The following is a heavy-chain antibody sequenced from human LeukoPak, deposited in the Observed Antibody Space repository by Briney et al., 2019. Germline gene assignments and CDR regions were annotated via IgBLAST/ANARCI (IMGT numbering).Heavy chain of an antibody. V-gene: IGHV1-18*01. CDR3: ARGRSGSHYDAFDI. CDR2: ISTYNGNT. Sequence: ASVKVSRKASGYTFTKYGITWVRQAPGQGLEWMGWISTYNGNTNYAQKLQGRVTMTTDTSTSTAYMELRSLRSDDTAVYYCARGRSGSHYDAFDIWGQGTMVTVSS. CDR1: GYTFTKYG. D-gene: IGHD3-22*01. J-gene: IGHJ3*02.